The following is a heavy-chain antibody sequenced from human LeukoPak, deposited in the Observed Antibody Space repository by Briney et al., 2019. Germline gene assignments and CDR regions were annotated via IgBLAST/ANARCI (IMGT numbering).Heavy chain of an antibody. D-gene: IGHD2-15*01. Sequence: GASQKISCKGSGYSFTSYWIGWVRQMPGKGLEWMGIIYPGDSDTRYSPSFQGQVTISADRSISTAYLQWSSLKASDTAMYYCARLPKDIVVLVAATHWGQGTMVTVSS. CDR2: IYPGDSDT. V-gene: IGHV5-51*01. J-gene: IGHJ4*02. CDR3: ARLPKDIVVLVAATH. CDR1: GYSFTSYW.